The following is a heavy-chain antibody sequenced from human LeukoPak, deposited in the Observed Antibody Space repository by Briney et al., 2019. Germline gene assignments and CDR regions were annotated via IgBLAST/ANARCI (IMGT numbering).Heavy chain of an antibody. Sequence: SETLSLTCAVSGGSISSGGYSWSWIRQPPGKGLEWIGYIYHSGSTYYNPSLKSRVTISVDRSKNQFSLKLSSVTAADTAVYYCARAHYRITMVRGVIIKSSWFDPWGQGTLVTVSS. V-gene: IGHV4-30-2*01. J-gene: IGHJ5*02. CDR3: ARAHYRITMVRGVIIKSSWFDP. CDR2: IYHSGST. CDR1: GGSISSGGYS. D-gene: IGHD3-10*01.